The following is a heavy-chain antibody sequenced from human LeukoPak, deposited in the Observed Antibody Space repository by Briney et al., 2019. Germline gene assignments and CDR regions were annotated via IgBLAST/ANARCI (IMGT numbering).Heavy chain of an antibody. Sequence: GASVKVSCKASGGTFSSYAISWVRQAPGQGLEWMGGIIPIFGTANYAQKFQGRVTITTDGSTSTAYMELSSLRSEDTAVYYCARDGYSSSSFVGWFDPWGQGTLVTVSS. CDR3: ARDGYSSSSFVGWFDP. D-gene: IGHD6-6*01. V-gene: IGHV1-69*05. CDR2: IIPIFGTA. CDR1: GGTFSSYA. J-gene: IGHJ5*02.